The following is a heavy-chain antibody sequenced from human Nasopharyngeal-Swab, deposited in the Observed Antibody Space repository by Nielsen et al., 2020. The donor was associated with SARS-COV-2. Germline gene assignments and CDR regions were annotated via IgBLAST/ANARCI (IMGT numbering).Heavy chain of an antibody. Sequence: GESLKISCAASGFTFSRNSMNWVRQAPGKGLEWVSYISSSSSTIYYADSVKGRFTISRDNARNSLYLQMNSLRAEDTAFYYCTKGRADYSNPSFDNWGQGTLVTVS. D-gene: IGHD4-11*01. CDR3: TKGRADYSNPSFDN. V-gene: IGHV3-48*04. CDR1: GFTFSRNS. J-gene: IGHJ4*02. CDR2: ISSSSSTI.